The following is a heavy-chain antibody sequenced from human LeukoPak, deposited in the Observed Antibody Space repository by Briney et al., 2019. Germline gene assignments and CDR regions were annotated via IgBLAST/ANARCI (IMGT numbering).Heavy chain of an antibody. CDR1: GFTLSSYS. CDR3: LRGDRRDF. V-gene: IGHV3-21*01. CDR2: ISSGSGSM. Sequence: GGSLRLSCAASGFTLSSYSMNWVRQAPGKGLEWVSSISSGSGSMFYIDSVRGRFTISRDNARNSLYLQMNSLRVEDTAVYYCLRGDRRDFWGQGTLVTVSS. J-gene: IGHJ4*02.